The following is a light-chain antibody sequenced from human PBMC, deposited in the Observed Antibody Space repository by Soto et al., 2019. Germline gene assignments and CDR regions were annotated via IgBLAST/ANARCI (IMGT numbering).Light chain of an antibody. J-gene: IGKJ2*01. CDR1: QSVSTY. V-gene: IGKV1-39*01. CDR2: GVS. CDR3: QHTYMVPYT. Sequence: IHIIHSPSSASASVGDRVTITRRASQSVSTYVNWYSQKSGGAPKLLTHGVSKLENGTPSRFSGSGLATDFTLTINTLQPEDFAIYFCQHTYMVPYTFGQGTKVDIK.